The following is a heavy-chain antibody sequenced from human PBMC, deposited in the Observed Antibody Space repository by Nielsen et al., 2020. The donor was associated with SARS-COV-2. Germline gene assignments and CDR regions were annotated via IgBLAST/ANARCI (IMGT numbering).Heavy chain of an antibody. D-gene: IGHD2-2*01. V-gene: IGHV3-49*02. Sequence: WIRQPPGKGLEWVGFIRSKAYGGTTEYAASVKGRFTISRDDSKSIAYLQMNSLKTEDTAVYYCAKEGGIGSTSYYYYYGMDVWGQGTTVTVSS. CDR3: AKEGGIGSTSYYYYYGMDV. CDR2: IRSKAYGGTT. J-gene: IGHJ6*02.